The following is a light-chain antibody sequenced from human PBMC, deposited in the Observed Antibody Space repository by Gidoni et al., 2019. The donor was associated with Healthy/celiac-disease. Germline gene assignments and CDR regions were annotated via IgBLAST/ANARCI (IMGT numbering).Light chain of an antibody. V-gene: IGKV3-11*01. Sequence: EIVLTQSPATLSLSPGERATLSSRASQSVSSYLAWYQQQPGQAPRLLIHDASNRATGIPARFSCSGSGTDFTLTLSSLELEDFAVYYCQQRRNWPLPFGGGTKVEIK. CDR2: DAS. CDR3: QQRRNWPLP. J-gene: IGKJ4*01. CDR1: QSVSSY.